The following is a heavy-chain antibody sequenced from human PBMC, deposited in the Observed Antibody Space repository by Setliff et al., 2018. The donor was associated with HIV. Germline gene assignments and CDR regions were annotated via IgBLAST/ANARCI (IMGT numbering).Heavy chain of an antibody. CDR1: GGSFSDYY. J-gene: IGHJ4*02. V-gene: IGHV4-34*01. CDR2: INYSGST. CDR3: ARGGSGNSYNGAFDY. D-gene: IGHD3-10*01. Sequence: TLSLTCVVYGGSFSDYYWTWIRQPPEKGLEWIGKINYSGSTDYNSPLRSRVTISLDTKNQFSLKLSSVTAADTAVYYCARGGSGNSYNGAFDYWGQGTLVTVSS.